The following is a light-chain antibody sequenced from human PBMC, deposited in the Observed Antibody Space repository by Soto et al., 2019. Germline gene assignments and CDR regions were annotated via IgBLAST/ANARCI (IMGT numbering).Light chain of an antibody. J-gene: IGKJ1*01. Sequence: EIVLTQSTGPLSLSPGERATLSCRASQIVTSNYVAWYEQKPGQAPRLLIYGASSRATGIPDRFSGSGSGTDFTLSISRLEPEDCAVYYCQQYGSSPRFGQGTKVEIK. CDR2: GAS. CDR3: QQYGSSPR. V-gene: IGKV3-20*01. CDR1: QIVTSNY.